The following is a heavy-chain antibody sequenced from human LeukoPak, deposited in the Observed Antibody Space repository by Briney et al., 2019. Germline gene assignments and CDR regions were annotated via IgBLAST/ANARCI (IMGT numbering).Heavy chain of an antibody. D-gene: IGHD3-10*01. CDR2: IFYSGSS. CDR1: GDSISSGDYS. CDR3: ARELWFVDAPGSWFDP. Sequence: SSQTLSLTCAVSGDSISSGDYSWSWIRQPSGKGLEWIGYIFYSGSSYYNPSLKCRVTISVDKSKNQFSLRLTSVTAADTAVYYCARELWFVDAPGSWFDPWGQGTLVTVSS. J-gene: IGHJ5*02. V-gene: IGHV4-30-2*01.